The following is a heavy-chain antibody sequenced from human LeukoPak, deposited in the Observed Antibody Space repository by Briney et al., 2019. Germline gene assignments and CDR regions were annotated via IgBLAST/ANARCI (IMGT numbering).Heavy chain of an antibody. CDR2: INDSGDIT. D-gene: IGHD3-10*01. Sequence: GGSLRLSCAASGFTSNIYAMSWVRQAPGKGLEWVSSINDSGDITYYADSVKGRFTIARDDSKNTVYLEMKSLTAEDTALYYCARGGWPFDFWGQGTLVTVSS. CDR1: GFTSNIYA. V-gene: IGHV3-23*01. J-gene: IGHJ4*02. CDR3: ARGGWPFDF.